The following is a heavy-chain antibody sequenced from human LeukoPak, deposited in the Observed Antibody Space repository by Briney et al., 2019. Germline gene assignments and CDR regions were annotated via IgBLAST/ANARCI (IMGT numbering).Heavy chain of an antibody. Sequence: GGSLRLSCVGSGFTFDKFYMSWARQAPGKGLEWVAQINQDGSGKYYVDSVRGRFTISQDNARTSVYLQMDSLSADDTAVYYCAREQWWRLDYWGQGTLVTVSS. CDR2: INQDGSGK. J-gene: IGHJ4*02. CDR3: AREQWWRLDY. CDR1: GFTFDKFY. D-gene: IGHD2-21*02. V-gene: IGHV3-7*01.